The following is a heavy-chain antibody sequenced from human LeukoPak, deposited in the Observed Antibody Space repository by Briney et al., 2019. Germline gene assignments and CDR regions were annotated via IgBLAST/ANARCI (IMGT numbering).Heavy chain of an antibody. D-gene: IGHD1-26*01. CDR3: AKPLKWGAFDI. CDR1: GFTFDDYG. J-gene: IGHJ3*02. V-gene: IGHV3-23*01. Sequence: GGSLRLSCAASGFTFDDYGMSWVRPAPGKGLEWVSAISGSGGSTYYADSVKGRFTISRDNSKNTLYLQMNSLRAEDTAVYYCAKPLKWGAFDIWGQGTMVTVSS. CDR2: ISGSGGST.